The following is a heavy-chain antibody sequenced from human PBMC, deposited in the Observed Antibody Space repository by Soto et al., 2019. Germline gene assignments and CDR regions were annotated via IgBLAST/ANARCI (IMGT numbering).Heavy chain of an antibody. CDR3: AKATTNGGWFNPFDS. Sequence: GGSLRLSCAASGFSFVNYAMNWVRQAPGKGLEWVSGLSGSGTSTYYADSVKGRFTISRDNSRDTLFLQMNSLTAYDTAVYYCAKATTNGGWFNPFDSWGQGALVTV. D-gene: IGHD6-19*01. CDR1: GFSFVNYA. CDR2: LSGSGTST. J-gene: IGHJ4*02. V-gene: IGHV3-23*01.